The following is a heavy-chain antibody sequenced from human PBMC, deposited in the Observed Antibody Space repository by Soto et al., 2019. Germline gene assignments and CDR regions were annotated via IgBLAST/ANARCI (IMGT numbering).Heavy chain of an antibody. Sequence: PSETLSLTCAVYGGSFSGYYWSWIRQPPGKGLEWIGEINHSGSTNYNPSLKSRVTISVDTSKNQFSLKLSSVTAADTAVYYCARSGRDILTGYYYYYGMDVWGQGTKVTVSS. D-gene: IGHD3-9*01. V-gene: IGHV4-34*01. J-gene: IGHJ6*02. CDR3: ARSGRDILTGYYYYYGMDV. CDR2: INHSGST. CDR1: GGSFSGYY.